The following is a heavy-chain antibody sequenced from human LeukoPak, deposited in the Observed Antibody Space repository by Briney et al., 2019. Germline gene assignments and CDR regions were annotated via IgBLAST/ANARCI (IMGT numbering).Heavy chain of an antibody. J-gene: IGHJ3*02. CDR2: IKQDGSKK. Sequence: PGGSLRLSCVASGLPFSSYWMTWVRQAPGKGLEWVANIKQDGSKKSYVDSVKGRFTISRDNAKNSLYLQMNSLRAEDTAIYYCARERDILDAFDIWGQGTMVTVSS. D-gene: IGHD2-15*01. V-gene: IGHV3-7*01. CDR1: GLPFSSYW. CDR3: ARERDILDAFDI.